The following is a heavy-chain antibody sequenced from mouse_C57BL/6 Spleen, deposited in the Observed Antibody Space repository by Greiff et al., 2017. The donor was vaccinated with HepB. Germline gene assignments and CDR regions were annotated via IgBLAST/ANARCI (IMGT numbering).Heavy chain of an antibody. Sequence: QVQLKQSGPELVKPGASVKISCKASGYAFSSSWMNWVKQRPGKGLEWIGRIYPGDGDTNYNGKFKGKATLTADKSSSTAYMQLSSLTSEDSAVDFCARDGTWVFDYWGQGTTLTVSS. CDR2: IYPGDGDT. CDR3: ARDGTWVFDY. J-gene: IGHJ2*01. V-gene: IGHV1-82*01. D-gene: IGHD4-1*01. CDR1: GYAFSSSW.